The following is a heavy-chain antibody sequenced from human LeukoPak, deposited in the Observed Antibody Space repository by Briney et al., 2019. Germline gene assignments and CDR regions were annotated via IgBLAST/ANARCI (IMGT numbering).Heavy chain of an antibody. CDR3: ARVAVEMASWFDP. D-gene: IGHD5-24*01. CDR1: GYTFTGYH. Sequence: ASVKVSCTASGYTFTGYHMHWVRQAPGQGLEWMGWINPNSGGTNYAQKFQGRVTMTRDTSISTIYMELIRLTSEDTALYYCARVAVEMASWFDPWGQGTLVTVSS. V-gene: IGHV1-2*02. CDR2: INPNSGGT. J-gene: IGHJ5*02.